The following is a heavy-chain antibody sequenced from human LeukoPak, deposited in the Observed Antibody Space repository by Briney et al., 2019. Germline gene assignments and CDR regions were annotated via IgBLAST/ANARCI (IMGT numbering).Heavy chain of an antibody. CDR3: AKIAGPFMGDGFDI. D-gene: IGHD3-3*02. CDR1: GFTFSSYG. Sequence: PGGSLRLSCAASGFTFSSYGMHWVRQAPGKGLEWVAVISYDGSNKYYADSVKGRFTISRDNSKNTLYLQMNSLRAEDTAVYYCAKIAGPFMGDGFDIWGQGTMVTVSS. V-gene: IGHV3-30*18. J-gene: IGHJ3*02. CDR2: ISYDGSNK.